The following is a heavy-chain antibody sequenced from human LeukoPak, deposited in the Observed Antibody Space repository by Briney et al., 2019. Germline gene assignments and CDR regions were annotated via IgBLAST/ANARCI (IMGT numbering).Heavy chain of an antibody. CDR2: ITSRSNYI. CDR3: ARDRGYFDN. J-gene: IGHJ4*02. V-gene: IGHV3-21*01. Sequence: GGSLRLSCAASGFTFSIYSMNWVRQAPGKGLEWLSSITSRSNYIYYADSVKGRFTISRDNVQNSLYLQMNSLRAEDTAMYYCARDRGYFDNWGQGTLVTVSS. CDR1: GFTFSIYS.